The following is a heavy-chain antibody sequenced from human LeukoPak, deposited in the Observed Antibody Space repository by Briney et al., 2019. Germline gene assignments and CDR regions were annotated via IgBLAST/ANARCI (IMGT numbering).Heavy chain of an antibody. CDR1: GYTFTSYY. CDR3: WYYYDSSNAVVNAFDI. J-gene: IGHJ3*02. D-gene: IGHD3-22*01. CDR2: INPSGGST. Sequence: ASVKVSCKASGYTFTSYYMHWVRQAPGQGLEWMGIINPSGGSTSYAQKFQGRVTMTRDTSISTAYMELSRLRSDDTAVYYCWYYYDSSNAVVNAFDIWGQGTMVTVSS. V-gene: IGHV1-46*01.